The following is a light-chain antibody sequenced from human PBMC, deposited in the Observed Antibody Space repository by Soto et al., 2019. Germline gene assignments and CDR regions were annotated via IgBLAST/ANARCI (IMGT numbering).Light chain of an antibody. CDR1: SSNVGLHF. CDR3: GTWDNSLSSGV. J-gene: IGLJ3*02. Sequence: QSVLTQPPSVSAAPGQTVTISCSGTSSNVGLHFVSWYQQLPGTAPKLLIYDNDQRPSGIPDRFSGSKSGTSATLGITGLQTGDEADYYCGTWDNSLSSGVFGGGTQLTVL. CDR2: DND. V-gene: IGLV1-51*01.